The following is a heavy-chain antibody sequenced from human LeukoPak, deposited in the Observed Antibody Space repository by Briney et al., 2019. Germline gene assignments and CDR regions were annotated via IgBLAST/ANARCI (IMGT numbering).Heavy chain of an antibody. CDR1: GFTFSRCS. V-gene: IGHV3-21*01. CDR2: ISTSSNYI. Sequence: GGSLRLSCAASGFTFSRCSMNWVRQAPGKGLEWVSSISTSSNYIYYADSVKGRFTISRDNARKSLYLEMNSLRADDTAVYYCARDDGAYYDSSGNDYWGQGTLVTVSS. J-gene: IGHJ4*02. D-gene: IGHD3-22*01. CDR3: ARDDGAYYDSSGNDY.